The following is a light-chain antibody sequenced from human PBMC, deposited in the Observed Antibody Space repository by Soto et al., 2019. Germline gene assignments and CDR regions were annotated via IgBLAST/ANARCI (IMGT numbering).Light chain of an antibody. CDR3: AAWDDSLSGPSYV. CDR2: RNN. V-gene: IGLV1-47*01. Sequence: SVLTQPPSASGTPGQRVTISCSGSSSNIGSNYVYWYQQLPGTAPKLLIYRNNQRPSGVPDRFSGSKSGTSASLAISGLRSEDEADYYCAAWDDSLSGPSYVFGTGTKVTVL. J-gene: IGLJ1*01. CDR1: SSNIGSNY.